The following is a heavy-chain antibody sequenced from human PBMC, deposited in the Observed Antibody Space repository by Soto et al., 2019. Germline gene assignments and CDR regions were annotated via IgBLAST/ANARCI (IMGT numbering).Heavy chain of an antibody. CDR2: ISGSGGST. J-gene: IGHJ4*02. CDR1: GFTVSSYA. Sequence: CGSLRRLCAASGFTVSSYAMSGGRQAPGKGLEWVSAISGSGGSTYYADSVKGRFTISRDNSKNTLYLQMNSLRAEDTAVYYCAKVGVAMGDYYDSSDGFADYWGQGPLVTVSS. V-gene: IGHV3-23*01. D-gene: IGHD3-22*01. CDR3: AKVGVAMGDYYDSSDGFADY.